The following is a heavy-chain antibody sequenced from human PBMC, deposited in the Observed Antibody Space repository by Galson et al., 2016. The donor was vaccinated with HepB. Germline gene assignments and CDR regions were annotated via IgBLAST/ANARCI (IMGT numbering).Heavy chain of an antibody. J-gene: IGHJ4*02. CDR2: IYRGGET. V-gene: IGHV3-66*01. CDR1: GIVVSSTH. CDR3: AGFPEKSTGYYCLDY. D-gene: IGHD3-9*01. Sequence: SLRLSCAASGIVVSSTHFSWVRQTPGKGLEWVSDIYRGGETYHAESLEGRFTVSRDKAKNSLYLQMNSLRAEDTALYYFAGFPEKSTGYYCLDYWGQGTLVTVSS.